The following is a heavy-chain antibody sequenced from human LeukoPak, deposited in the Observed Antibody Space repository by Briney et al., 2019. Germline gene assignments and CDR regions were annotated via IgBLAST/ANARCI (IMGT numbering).Heavy chain of an antibody. D-gene: IGHD3-3*01. CDR3: ARDVSWGGSAFDY. CDR1: GYTFDGYY. CDR2: IDPTGTDI. J-gene: IGHJ4*02. V-gene: IGHV1-2*02. Sequence: ASVKVSCKASGYTFDGYYMHWVRQAPGQGLEWMGWIDPTGTDINYEQKFQGRITMTRDTSINTAYMELSRLTYDDTAIYFCARDVSWGGSAFDYWGQGSLVTVSS.